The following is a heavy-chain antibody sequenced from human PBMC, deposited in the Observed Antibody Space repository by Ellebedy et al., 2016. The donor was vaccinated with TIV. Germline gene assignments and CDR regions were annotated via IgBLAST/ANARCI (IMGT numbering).Heavy chain of an antibody. J-gene: IGHJ4*02. Sequence: MPSETLSLTCSVSGGSIGRYFWNWIRQSPEKGLEWIGYVFSSGYTNYNPFLESRFTISIEPSKGQFSMRLTSVTASDTAVYYCARGYDNTGFYDCPYDHWGQGTLVTVSS. D-gene: IGHD2-21*02. V-gene: IGHV4-59*01. CDR1: GGSIGRYF. CDR2: VFSSGYT. CDR3: ARGYDNTGFYDCPYDH.